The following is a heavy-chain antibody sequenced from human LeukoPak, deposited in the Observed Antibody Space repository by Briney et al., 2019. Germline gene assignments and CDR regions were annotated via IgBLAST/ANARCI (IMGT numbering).Heavy chain of an antibody. CDR3: ANDMYYDSSGPVFDY. J-gene: IGHJ4*02. CDR1: GFTVTSNY. V-gene: IGHV3-53*01. D-gene: IGHD3-22*01. CDR2: IYSGGST. Sequence: GGALRLSCAASGFTVTSNYMSWVRRAPGKGLEWVSVIYSGGSTYYADSVKGRFTISRDNSKNTLYLQMNSLRAEDTAVYYCANDMYYDSSGPVFDYWGQGTLVTVSS.